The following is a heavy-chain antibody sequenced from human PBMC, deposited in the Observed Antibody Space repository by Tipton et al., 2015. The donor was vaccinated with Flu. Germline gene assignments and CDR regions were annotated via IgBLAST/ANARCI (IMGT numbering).Heavy chain of an antibody. D-gene: IGHD3-10*01. CDR1: GYSFTSYG. Sequence: QVQLVQSGGEVKEPGASVRVSCKASGYSFTSYGISWVRQAPGQGLEWMGWISAYTGNTNYAQKFQGRVTMTTDTSTNTAYMEVRSLRSDDTAVYFCARESPQGVVGLYNAMGIWGQWTKVTVSS. CDR3: ARESPQGVVGLYNAMGI. CDR2: ISAYTGNT. J-gene: IGHJ6*02. V-gene: IGHV1-18*01.